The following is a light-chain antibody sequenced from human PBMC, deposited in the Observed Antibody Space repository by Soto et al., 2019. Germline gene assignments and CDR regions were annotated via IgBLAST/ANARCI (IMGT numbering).Light chain of an antibody. Sequence: QSVLTQPPSASGTPGQRVTISCSGSSSNIGTSNVNWYQQLPGTAPKLIIYRNNQRPSGVPDRFSASKSGTSASLAIAGLQSEDEADYHCAAWDDSVNGVVFGGGTKLTVL. CDR3: AAWDDSVNGVV. J-gene: IGLJ2*01. V-gene: IGLV1-44*01. CDR2: RNN. CDR1: SSNIGTSN.